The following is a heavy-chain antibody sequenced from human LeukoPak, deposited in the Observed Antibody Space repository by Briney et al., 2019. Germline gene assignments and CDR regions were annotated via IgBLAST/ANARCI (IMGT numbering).Heavy chain of an antibody. D-gene: IGHD3-16*01. CDR3: ARALKPPLMRTSGFDY. Sequence: SETLSLTCAVYGGSFSGYYWSWIRQPPGKGLEWIGEINHSGSTNYNPSLKSRVTISVDTSKNQFSLKLSSVTAADTAVYYCARALKPPLMRTSGFDYWGQGTLVTVSS. CDR2: INHSGST. V-gene: IGHV4-34*01. CDR1: GGSFSGYY. J-gene: IGHJ4*02.